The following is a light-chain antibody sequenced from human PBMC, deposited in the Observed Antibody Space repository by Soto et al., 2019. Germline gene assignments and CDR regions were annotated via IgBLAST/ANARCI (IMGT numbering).Light chain of an antibody. CDR2: EVN. Sequence: QSALTQPASESGSPGQSITISCTGTSSDVGGYKYVSWYQQHPGKAPKLMIYEVNNRPSGVSNRFSGSKSGNTASLTISGLQAEDEADYYCSSYTSSSTLLYVFGTGTKVTVL. CDR1: SSDVGGYKY. CDR3: SSYTSSSTLLYV. V-gene: IGLV2-14*01. J-gene: IGLJ1*01.